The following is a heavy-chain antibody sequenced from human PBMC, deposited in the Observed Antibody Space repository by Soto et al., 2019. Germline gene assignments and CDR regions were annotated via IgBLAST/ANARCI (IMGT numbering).Heavy chain of an antibody. CDR2: ISSSSSYI. D-gene: IGHD6-6*01. V-gene: IGHV3-21*01. CDR3: ARDLAARPTWFDP. CDR1: GFTFSSYS. J-gene: IGHJ5*02. Sequence: GRSLRLSCAASGFTFSSYSMNWVRQAPGKGLEWVSSISSSSSYIYYADSVKGRFTISRDNAKNSLYLQMNSLRAEDTAVYYCARDLAARPTWFDPWGQGTLVTVSS.